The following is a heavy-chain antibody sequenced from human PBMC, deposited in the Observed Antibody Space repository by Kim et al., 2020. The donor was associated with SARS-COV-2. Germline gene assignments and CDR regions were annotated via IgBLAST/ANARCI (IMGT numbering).Heavy chain of an antibody. D-gene: IGHD3-22*01. CDR2: ISSSGNTI. Sequence: GGSLRLSCAASGFTFSSYEMDWVRQAPGKGLEWVSYISSSGNTIYYADSVKGRFTISRDNAKNSLYLQMNSLRAEDTAVYYCARVGGPSDHSGWGGDYWGQGTLVTVSS. CDR1: GFTFSSYE. J-gene: IGHJ4*02. CDR3: ARVGGPSDHSGWGGDY. V-gene: IGHV3-48*03.